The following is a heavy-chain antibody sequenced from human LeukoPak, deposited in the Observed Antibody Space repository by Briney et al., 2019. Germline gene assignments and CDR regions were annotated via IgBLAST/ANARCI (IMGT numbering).Heavy chain of an antibody. CDR3: AKDQGVAAASLDY. CDR1: GFTFSSYA. Sequence: GGSLRLSCAASGFTFSSYAMSWVRQAPGKGLEWVAVISYDGSNKYYADSVKGRFTISRDNSKNTLYLQMNSLRAEDTAVYYCAKDQGVAAASLDYWGQGTLVTVSS. V-gene: IGHV3-30*18. CDR2: ISYDGSNK. D-gene: IGHD6-13*01. J-gene: IGHJ4*02.